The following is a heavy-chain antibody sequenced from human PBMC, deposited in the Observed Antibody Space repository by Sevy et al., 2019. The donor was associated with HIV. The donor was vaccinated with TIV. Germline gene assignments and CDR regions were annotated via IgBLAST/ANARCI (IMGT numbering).Heavy chain of an antibody. CDR1: GFTFSSYG. D-gene: IGHD6-13*01. Sequence: GGSLRLSCAASGFTFSSYGMHWVRQAPGKGLEWVAVISYDGSNKYYADSVKGRFTISRDNSKNTLYLQMNSLRAEDTAVYYCAKEQNRYSSSWPYYYYYYGMDFWGQGTTVTVSS. CDR3: AKEQNRYSSSWPYYYYYYGMDF. CDR2: ISYDGSNK. V-gene: IGHV3-30*18. J-gene: IGHJ6*02.